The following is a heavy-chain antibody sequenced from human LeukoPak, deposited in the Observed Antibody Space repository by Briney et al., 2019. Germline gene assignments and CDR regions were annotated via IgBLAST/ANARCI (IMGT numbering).Heavy chain of an antibody. V-gene: IGHV3-21*01. CDR1: GFTFSSYS. D-gene: IGHD3-10*01. CDR2: ISSSSSYI. J-gene: IGHJ4*02. CDR3: ARAHLWFGDFIEDY. Sequence: GGSLRLSCAASGFTFSSYSMNWVRQAPGKGLEWVSSISSSSSYIYYADSVKGRFTISRDNAKNSLYLQMNSLRAEDTAVYYCARAHLWFGDFIEDYWGQGTLVTVSS.